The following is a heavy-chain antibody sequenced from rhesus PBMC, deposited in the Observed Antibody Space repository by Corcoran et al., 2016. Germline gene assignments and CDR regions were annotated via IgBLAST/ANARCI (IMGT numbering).Heavy chain of an antibody. CDR2: RGGTLGTT. J-gene: IGHJ6*01. CDR3: GRGNYGLDS. Sequence: QVQLQESGPGLVKPSETLSLTCAVSGYYISSGYDWNWIRPPPGKGLGWIVSRGGTLGTTTYNPSLMSRVTSSKDTSKNQFARWRSSVTAADTAVYYCGRGNYGLDSWGQGVVVTVSS. CDR1: GYYISSGYD. V-gene: IGHV4-127*01.